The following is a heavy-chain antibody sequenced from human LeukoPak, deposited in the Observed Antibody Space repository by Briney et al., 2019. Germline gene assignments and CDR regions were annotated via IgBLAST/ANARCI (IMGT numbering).Heavy chain of an antibody. CDR3: ARGQDTVVTSRDAFDI. Sequence: GGSLRLTCAASGFIFSSYSMNWVRQAPGKGLEWVSSISTSSIYIYYADSVKGRFTISRDNAKNSLYLQMNSLRAEDTAVYYCARGQDTVVTSRDAFDIWGQGTMVTVSS. J-gene: IGHJ3*02. D-gene: IGHD4-23*01. V-gene: IGHV3-21*01. CDR2: ISTSSIYI. CDR1: GFIFSSYS.